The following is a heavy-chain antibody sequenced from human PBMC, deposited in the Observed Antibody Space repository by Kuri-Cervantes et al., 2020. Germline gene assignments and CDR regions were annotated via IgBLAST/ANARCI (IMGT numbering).Heavy chain of an antibody. CDR3: AKVSTMTTVLDAFDI. CDR1: GFTFDDYA. V-gene: IGHV3-9*01. D-gene: IGHD4-17*01. Sequence: GGSLRLSCAASGFTFDDYAMHWVRQAPGKGLEWVSGISWNSGSIGYADSVKGRFTISRDNAKNSLYLQMNNLRAEDTVVYYCAKVSTMTTVLDAFDIWGQGTMVTVSS. J-gene: IGHJ3*02. CDR2: ISWNSGSI.